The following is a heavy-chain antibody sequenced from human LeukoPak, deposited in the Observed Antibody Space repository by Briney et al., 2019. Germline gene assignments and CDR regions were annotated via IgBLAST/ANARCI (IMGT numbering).Heavy chain of an antibody. J-gene: IGHJ6*02. CDR1: GFTFSSYE. D-gene: IGHD4-17*01. V-gene: IGHV3-48*03. CDR2: ISSSGSTI. Sequence: GGSLRLSCAASGFTFSSYEMNWVRQAPGKGLEWVSYISSSGSTIYYADSVKGRFTISRDNAKNSLYLQMNSLRAEDTAVYYCARDRGGDEAYYYYGMDVWGQGTTVTVSS. CDR3: ARDRGGDEAYYYYGMDV.